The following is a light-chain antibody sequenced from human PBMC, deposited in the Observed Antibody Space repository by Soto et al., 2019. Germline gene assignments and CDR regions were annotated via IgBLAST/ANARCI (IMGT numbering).Light chain of an antibody. CDR1: QSVSSN. CDR3: QQYNNLTLT. Sequence: EIVMTQSPATLSVSPGERATLSCRASQSVSSNLAWYQQKPGQAPRLLIYGASTRATGIPARFSGSGSGREFTLTISSLHSEDFAVYYCQQYNNLTLTFGGGTKVEIK. J-gene: IGKJ4*01. V-gene: IGKV3-15*01. CDR2: GAS.